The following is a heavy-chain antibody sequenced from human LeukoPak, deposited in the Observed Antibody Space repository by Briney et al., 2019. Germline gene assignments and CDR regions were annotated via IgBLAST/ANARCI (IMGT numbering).Heavy chain of an antibody. CDR3: ARYTYKHDC. V-gene: IGHV3-7*01. CDR1: GFTFSHHW. CDR2: EKEDGSQK. D-gene: IGHD5-24*01. Sequence: GGSLRFSCAASGFTFSHHWMTWVRQAPGKGLEWVANEKEDGSQKTYVDSVKGRFTISRDNAKNSLFLQMNNVRADDTAVYYCARYTYKHDCWGQGTLVTVSS. J-gene: IGHJ4*02.